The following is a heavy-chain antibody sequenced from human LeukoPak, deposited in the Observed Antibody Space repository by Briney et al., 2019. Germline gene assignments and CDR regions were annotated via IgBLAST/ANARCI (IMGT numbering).Heavy chain of an antibody. CDR2: ISSSSSYI. CDR3: ASPIAAAGTLGYNFDY. D-gene: IGHD6-13*01. Sequence: GGSLRLSCAASGFTFSSYSMNWVRQAPEKGLEWVSSISSSSSYIYYADSVKGRFTISRDNAKNSLYLQMNSLRAEDTAVYYCASPIAAAGTLGYNFDYWGQGTLVTVSS. CDR1: GFTFSSYS. V-gene: IGHV3-21*01. J-gene: IGHJ4*02.